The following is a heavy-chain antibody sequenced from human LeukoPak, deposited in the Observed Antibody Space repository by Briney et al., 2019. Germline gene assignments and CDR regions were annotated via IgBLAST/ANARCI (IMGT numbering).Heavy chain of an antibody. CDR1: GFTFDDYA. CDR3: AKAPGPGRFDY. J-gene: IGHJ4*02. Sequence: GGSLRLSCAASGFTFDDYAMHWVRQAPGKGLEWVSGISWNSGSIGYADSVKGRFTISRDNAKNSPYLQMNSLRAEDTALYYCAKAPGPGRFDYWGQGTLVTVSS. CDR2: ISWNSGSI. D-gene: IGHD3-10*01. V-gene: IGHV3-9*01.